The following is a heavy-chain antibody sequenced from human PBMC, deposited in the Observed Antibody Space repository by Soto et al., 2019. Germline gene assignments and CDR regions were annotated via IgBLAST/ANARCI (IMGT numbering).Heavy chain of an antibody. Sequence: TSETLSLTCTVSGGSISSSSYYWGWIRQPPGKGLEWIGSIYYSGNTYYNPSLKSRVTISVDTAKNQFSLKLSSVTAADTAVYYCARAVVAADGASGRHDYWGQGTLVTVSS. CDR1: GGSISSSSYY. CDR2: IYYSGNT. CDR3: ARAVVAADGASGRHDY. D-gene: IGHD2-15*01. V-gene: IGHV4-39*01. J-gene: IGHJ4*02.